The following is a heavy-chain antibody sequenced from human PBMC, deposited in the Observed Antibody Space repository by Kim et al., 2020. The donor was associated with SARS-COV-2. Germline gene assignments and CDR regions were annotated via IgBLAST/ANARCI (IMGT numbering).Heavy chain of an antibody. CDR3: ARERVYYDSSVYYYYYYGMDV. CDR1: GGSISSSNW. Sequence: SETLSLTCAVSGGSISSSNWWSWVRQPPGKGLEWIGEIYHSGSTNYNLSLKSRVTISVDKSKNQFSLKLSSVTAADTAVYYCARERVYYDSSVYYYYYYGMDVWGQGNTVTVSS. J-gene: IGHJ6*02. V-gene: IGHV4-4*02. D-gene: IGHD3-22*01. CDR2: IYHSGST.